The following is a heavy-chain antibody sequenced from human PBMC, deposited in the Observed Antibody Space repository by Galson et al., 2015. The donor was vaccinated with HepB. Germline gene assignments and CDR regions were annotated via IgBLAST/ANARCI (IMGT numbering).Heavy chain of an antibody. V-gene: IGHV3-30-3*01. Sequence: SLRLSCAASGFTFSSYAMHWVRQAPGKGLEWVAVISYDGSNKYYADSVKGRFTISRDNSKNTLYLQMNSLRAEDTAVYYCARSQGAAAIAGMFDPWGQGTLVTVSS. D-gene: IGHD2-2*02. J-gene: IGHJ5*02. CDR1: GFTFSSYA. CDR2: ISYDGSNK. CDR3: ARSQGAAAIAGMFDP.